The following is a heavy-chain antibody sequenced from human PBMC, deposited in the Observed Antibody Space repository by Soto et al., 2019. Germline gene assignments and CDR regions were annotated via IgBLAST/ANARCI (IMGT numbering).Heavy chain of an antibody. CDR2: IKSWTDGGRV. Sequence: EVRLVESGGALVKPGESLTLSCAASGFTFNSAWMTWVRQAPGKGLEWVGRIKSWTDGGRVDTAAPVKGRFTISRDDSKNTFYLQMNSLKSEDTAVYYCTTCRREKCCTSVSCYGDGAHWGKGTVVTVSS. J-gene: IGHJ4*02. D-gene: IGHD2-2*01. CDR3: TTCRREKCCTSVSCYGDGAH. V-gene: IGHV3-15*02. CDR1: GFTFNSAW.